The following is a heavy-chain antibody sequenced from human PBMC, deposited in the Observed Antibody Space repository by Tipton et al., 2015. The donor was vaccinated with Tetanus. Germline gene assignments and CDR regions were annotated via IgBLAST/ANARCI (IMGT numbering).Heavy chain of an antibody. V-gene: IGHV4-59*01. CDR3: ARGYSSGWYPQTDY. CDR2: IYYSGST. J-gene: IGHJ4*02. CDR1: GGSISSYY. D-gene: IGHD6-19*01. Sequence: TLSLTCTVSGGSISSYYWSWIRQPPGKGLEWIGYIYYSGSTNYNPSLKSRVTISVDTSKNQFSLKLSPVTAADTAVYYCARGYSSGWYPQTDYWGQGTLVTVSS.